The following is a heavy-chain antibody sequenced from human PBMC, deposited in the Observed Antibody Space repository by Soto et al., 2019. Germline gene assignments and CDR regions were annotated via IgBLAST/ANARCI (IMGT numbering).Heavy chain of an antibody. J-gene: IGHJ5*02. V-gene: IGHV4-34*01. CDR1: GGSFSGYY. CDR2: INHSGST. D-gene: IGHD3-22*01. Sequence: SETLSLTCAVYGGSFSGYYWTWIRQPPGTGLEWIGEINHSGSTNYNPSLKSRVTISVDISKNQFSLKLSSVTAADTAVYYCARHHYDSSGYKPFDPWGQGTLVTVSS. CDR3: ARHHYDSSGYKPFDP.